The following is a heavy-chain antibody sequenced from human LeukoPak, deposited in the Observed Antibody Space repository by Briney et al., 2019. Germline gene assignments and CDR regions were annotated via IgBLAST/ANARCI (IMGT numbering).Heavy chain of an antibody. D-gene: IGHD3-22*01. V-gene: IGHV3-30*02. CDR1: GFTFSSYG. Sequence: GGSLRLSCAASGFTFSSYGMHWVRQAPGKGLEWVAFIRYDGSNKYYADSVKGRFTISRDNSKNTLYLQMNSLRAEDTAVYYCARGSPYYYDSSGYRSFDYWGQGTLVTVSS. CDR2: IRYDGSNK. CDR3: ARGSPYYYDSSGYRSFDY. J-gene: IGHJ4*02.